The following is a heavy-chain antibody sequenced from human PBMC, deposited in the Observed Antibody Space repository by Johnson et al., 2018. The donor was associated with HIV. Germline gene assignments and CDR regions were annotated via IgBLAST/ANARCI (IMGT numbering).Heavy chain of an antibody. CDR3: ARVGGSYGDAIDI. Sequence: EVQLLESGGGLVQPGGSLRLSCAASGFTFDSYWMSWVRQAPGKGLEWVANIKQDGSEKYYVDSVKGRFTISRDNAKNSLYLQMNSLRAEDTAVYYCARVGGSYGDAIDIWGQGTMVTVSS. J-gene: IGHJ3*02. CDR2: IKQDGSEK. CDR1: GFTFDSYW. D-gene: IGHD1-26*01. V-gene: IGHV3-7*01.